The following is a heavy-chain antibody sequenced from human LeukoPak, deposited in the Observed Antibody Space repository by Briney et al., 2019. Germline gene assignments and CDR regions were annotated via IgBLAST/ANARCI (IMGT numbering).Heavy chain of an antibody. D-gene: IGHD2-15*01. Sequence: PGGSLRLSCAASGFTVSNNYMSWVRQAPGKGLEWVSVVYGGGSTYYADSVKGRFTISRDNSKSTLYLQMNSLRAEDTAVYYCANTHVVVAAPLDYWGQGTLVTVSS. CDR2: VYGGGST. CDR3: ANTHVVVAAPLDY. J-gene: IGHJ4*02. CDR1: GFTVSNNY. V-gene: IGHV3-53*01.